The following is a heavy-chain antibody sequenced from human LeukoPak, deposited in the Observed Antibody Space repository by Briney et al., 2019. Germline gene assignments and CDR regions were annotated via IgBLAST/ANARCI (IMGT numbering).Heavy chain of an antibody. V-gene: IGHV3-15*01. CDR1: GFTFTNAW. CDR3: TTPNGSPRRDAFDI. Sequence: GGSLRLSCAASGFTFTNAWLTWVRQAPGKGLEWVGRIKSKIDGETTDYAAPVKGRFTISRDDSKDTLFLQMNSLKTGDTAMYYCTTPNGSPRRDAFDIWGQGTMVTVSS. CDR2: IKSKIDGETT. J-gene: IGHJ3*02. D-gene: IGHD2-8*01.